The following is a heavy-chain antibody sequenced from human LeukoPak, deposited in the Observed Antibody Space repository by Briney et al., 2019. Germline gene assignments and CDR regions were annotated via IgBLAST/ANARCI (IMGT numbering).Heavy chain of an antibody. D-gene: IGHD6-13*01. CDR3: ARDRVAAAGPTTRPYYYYYGMDV. J-gene: IGHJ6*02. CDR2: IYSGGST. CDR1: GFTFSSYS. Sequence: GGSLRLSCAASGFTFSSYSMNWVRQAPGKGLEWVSVIYSGGSTYYADSVKGRFTISRDNSKNTLYLQMNSLRAEDTAVYYCARDRVAAAGPTTRPYYYYYGMDVWGQGTTVTVSS. V-gene: IGHV3-53*01.